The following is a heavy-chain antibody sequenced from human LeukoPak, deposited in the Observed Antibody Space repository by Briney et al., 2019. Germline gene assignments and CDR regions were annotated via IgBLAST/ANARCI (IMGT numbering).Heavy chain of an antibody. CDR2: ISSSSSYI. Sequence: GGSLRPSCAASGFTFSSYSMNWVRQAPGKGLEWVSSISSSSSYIYYADSVKGRFTISRDNAKNSLYLQMNSLRAEDTAVYYCARDSGDYVWGSYRTPIDYWGQGTLVTVSS. D-gene: IGHD3-16*02. J-gene: IGHJ4*02. CDR3: ARDSGDYVWGSYRTPIDY. V-gene: IGHV3-21*01. CDR1: GFTFSSYS.